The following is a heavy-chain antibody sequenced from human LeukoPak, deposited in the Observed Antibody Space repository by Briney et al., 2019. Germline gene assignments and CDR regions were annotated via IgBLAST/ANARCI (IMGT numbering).Heavy chain of an antibody. CDR3: SWSSNPYYFDY. V-gene: IGHV3-9*01. D-gene: IGHD6-13*01. J-gene: IGHJ4*02. CDR2: ISWNSGSI. CDR1: GFTFDDYA. Sequence: PGRSLRLSCAASGFTFDDYAMHWVRQAPGKGLEWVSGISWNSGSIGYADSVKGRFTISRDNAKNSLYLQMNSLRAEDTALYYCSWSSNPYYFDYWGQGTLVTVSS.